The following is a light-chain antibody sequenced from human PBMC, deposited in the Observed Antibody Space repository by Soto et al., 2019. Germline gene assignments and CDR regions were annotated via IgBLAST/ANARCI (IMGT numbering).Light chain of an antibody. CDR3: QQHGQWPIT. CDR1: QSVNSN. J-gene: IGKJ5*01. V-gene: IGKV3D-15*01. CDR2: GIS. Sequence: EIVMTQSPATLSVYPGERATLSCRASQSVNSNYLAWYQQKPGQAPRLLLYGISKRATDIPDRFSGSGSGTEFTLTISSLQPEDFATYYCQQHGQWPITFGQGTRLEIK.